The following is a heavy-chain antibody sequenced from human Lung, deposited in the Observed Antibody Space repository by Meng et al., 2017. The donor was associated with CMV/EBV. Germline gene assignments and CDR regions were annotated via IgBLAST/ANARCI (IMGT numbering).Heavy chain of an antibody. CDR2: IENDGSNK. J-gene: IGHJ3*02. Sequence: SXAGSGFTFSRYAMDWVRRGPGKGLEWVTYIENDGSNKYYADSVKGRFTISRDNFKNTVHLQMNSLRAEDTALYYCVKFFRWDQPDDAFDIWGHGTMVTVSS. V-gene: IGHV3-30*02. CDR3: VKFFRWDQPDDAFDI. CDR1: GFTFSRYA. D-gene: IGHD1-26*01.